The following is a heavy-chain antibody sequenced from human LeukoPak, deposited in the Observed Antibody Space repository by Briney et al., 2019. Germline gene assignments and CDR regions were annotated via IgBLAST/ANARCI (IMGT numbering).Heavy chain of an antibody. D-gene: IGHD1-26*01. Sequence: GGSLRLSCAASGFTFSSYAMHWVRQAPGKGLEWVAVISYDGSNKYYADSVKGRFTISRDNSKNTLYLQMNSLRAEDTAVYYCARDRIGGATSGFDPWGQGTLVTVSS. CDR1: GFTFSSYA. CDR2: ISYDGSNK. J-gene: IGHJ5*02. CDR3: ARDRIGGATSGFDP. V-gene: IGHV3-30*04.